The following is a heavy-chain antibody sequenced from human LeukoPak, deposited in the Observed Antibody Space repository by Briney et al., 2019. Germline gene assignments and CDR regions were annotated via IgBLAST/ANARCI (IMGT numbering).Heavy chain of an antibody. CDR1: GGSISSYY. V-gene: IGHV4-4*07. CDR2: IYTSGST. Sequence: KPSETLSLTCTVSGGSISSYYWSWIRQPAGKGLDWIGRIYTSGSTGYNPSLKSRVTMSVDTSKNQFSLKLSSVTAADTAVYYCAKVARVTVATTVGTSYDYYYMDVWGKGTTVTVSS. D-gene: IGHD5-12*01. J-gene: IGHJ6*03. CDR3: AKVARVTVATTVGTSYDYYYMDV.